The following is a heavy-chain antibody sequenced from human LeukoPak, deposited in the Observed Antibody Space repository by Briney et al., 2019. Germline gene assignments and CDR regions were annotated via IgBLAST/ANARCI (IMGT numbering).Heavy chain of an antibody. CDR1: GYTFISHY. V-gene: IGHV1-46*01. CDR2: INPSSGNA. CDR3: ARDHCVSIGCYEDYYYGMDV. Sequence: ASVKVSCKASGYTFISHYLYWVRQAPGQGLEWMGTINPSSGNASYAQKFQGRVTMTRDTSTSTVYMELSSLRSEDTAVYYCARDHCVSIGCYEDYYYGMDVWGRGTTVTVSS. J-gene: IGHJ6*02. D-gene: IGHD2-2*01.